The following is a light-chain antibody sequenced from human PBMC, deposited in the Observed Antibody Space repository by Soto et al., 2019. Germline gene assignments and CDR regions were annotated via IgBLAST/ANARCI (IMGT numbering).Light chain of an antibody. CDR2: DAS. CDR1: QSVSSN. V-gene: IGKV3-15*01. J-gene: IGKJ2*02. CDR3: QQYNNWPPCT. Sequence: ETVMTQSPATLSVSPGERATLSCRASQSVSSNLAWYQQKPGQAPRILSYDASTRATGIPARFSGSGSGTEFTLTISSLQAEDFAVYYCQQYNNWPPCTFGQGTKLEIK.